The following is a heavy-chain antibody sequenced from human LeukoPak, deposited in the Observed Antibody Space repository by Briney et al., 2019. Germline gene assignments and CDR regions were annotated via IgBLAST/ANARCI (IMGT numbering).Heavy chain of an antibody. D-gene: IGHD2-15*01. CDR2: IYSDDST. CDR3: AGEYCGSGSCCPRY. J-gene: IGHJ4*02. V-gene: IGHV3-53*01. Sequence: GGSLRLSCAASGFTVSRNYMSWVRQAPGKGLEWVSVIYSDDSTYYVDSVKGRFTISRDNSKNTLYLQMNSLSAEDTAVYYCAGEYCGSGSCCPRYWGQGALVTVSS. CDR1: GFTVSRNY.